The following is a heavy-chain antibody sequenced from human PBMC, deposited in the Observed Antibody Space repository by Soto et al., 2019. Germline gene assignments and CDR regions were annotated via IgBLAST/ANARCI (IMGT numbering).Heavy chain of an antibody. J-gene: IGHJ3*02. CDR3: TTDGIVGARRGTFDI. CDR1: GGSTTSDY. D-gene: IGHD1-26*01. CDR2: IKSKTDGGTT. Sequence: PSETLSLTCTVSGGSTTSDYWSWIRQPPGKGLEWVGRIKSKTDGGTTDYAAPVKGRFTISRDDSKNTLYLQMNSLKTEDTAVYYSTTDGIVGARRGTFDIWGQGKVVXV. V-gene: IGHV3-15*01.